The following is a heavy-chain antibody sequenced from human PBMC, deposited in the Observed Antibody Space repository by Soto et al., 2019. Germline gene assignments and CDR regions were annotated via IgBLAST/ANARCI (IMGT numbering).Heavy chain of an antibody. CDR3: ARGNYYYDSSGYYYDYSGNNWFDH. J-gene: IGHJ5*02. CDR1: GGSMSSGGYY. CDR2: IYYSGST. Sequence: PXETLTLPCTVAGGSMSSGGYYWSWIRQHPGKGLEWIGYIYYSGSTYYNPSLKSRVTISVDTSKNQFSLKLSSVTAADTAVYYCARGNYYYDSSGYYYDYSGNNWFDHWGQGTLVTVSS. D-gene: IGHD3-22*01. V-gene: IGHV4-31*03.